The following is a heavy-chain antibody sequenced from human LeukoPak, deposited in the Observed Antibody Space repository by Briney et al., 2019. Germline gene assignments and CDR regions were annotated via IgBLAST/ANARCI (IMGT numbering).Heavy chain of an antibody. J-gene: IGHJ6*03. D-gene: IGHD3-3*01. CDR2: INHSGST. Sequence: SETLSLTCTVSGDSMSSYYWSWIRQPAGKGLEWIGEINHSGSTNYNPSLKSRVTISVDTSKNQFSLKLSSVTAADTAVYYCARHRVYDFWSGYSRYYYMDVWGKGTTVTVSS. V-gene: IGHV4-34*01. CDR3: ARHRVYDFWSGYSRYYYMDV. CDR1: GDSMSSYY.